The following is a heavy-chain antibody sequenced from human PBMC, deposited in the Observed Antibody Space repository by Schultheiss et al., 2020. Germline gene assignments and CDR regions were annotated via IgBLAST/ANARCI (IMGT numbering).Heavy chain of an antibody. CDR3: ARGPYHKSRKYYFDY. Sequence: GESLKISCAASGFTFSSYGMHWVRQAPGKGLEWVAVIWYDGSNKYYADSVKGRFTISRDNSKNTLYLQMNSLRAEDTAVYYCARGPYHKSRKYYFDYWGQGTLVTVSS. J-gene: IGHJ4*02. CDR2: IWYDGSNK. D-gene: IGHD2-2*01. V-gene: IGHV3-33*01. CDR1: GFTFSSYG.